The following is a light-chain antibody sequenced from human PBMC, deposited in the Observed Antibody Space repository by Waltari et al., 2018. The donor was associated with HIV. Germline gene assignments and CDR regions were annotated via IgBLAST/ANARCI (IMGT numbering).Light chain of an antibody. CDR1: SSNIESYP. Sequence: QSVLTQPPSASGTPGQRVTISCSGSSSNIESYPVSWYQQLPGTAPKLLLYSNNQRASGVPDRFSGSKSGTSASLAISGLQSEDEAEFYCAAWDDSLNGWVFGGGTKLTVL. CDR3: AAWDDSLNGWV. CDR2: SNN. V-gene: IGLV1-44*01. J-gene: IGLJ3*02.